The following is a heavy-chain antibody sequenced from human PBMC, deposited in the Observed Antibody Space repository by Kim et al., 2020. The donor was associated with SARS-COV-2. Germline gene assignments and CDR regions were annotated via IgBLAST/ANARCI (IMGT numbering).Heavy chain of an antibody. D-gene: IGHD3-16*02. V-gene: IGHV1-3*01. CDR1: GYTFTSYA. Sequence: ASVKVSCKASGYTFTSYAMHWVRQAPGQRLEWMGWINAGNGNTKYSQMFQGRVTITRDTSASTAYMELSSLRSEDTAVYYCARVNYDYIWGSYRPIHYFDDWGQGTLVTVSS. CDR2: INAGNGNT. J-gene: IGHJ4*02. CDR3: ARVNYDYIWGSYRPIHYFDD.